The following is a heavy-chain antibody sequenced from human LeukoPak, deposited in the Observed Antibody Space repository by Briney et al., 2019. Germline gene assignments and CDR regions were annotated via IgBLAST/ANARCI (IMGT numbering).Heavy chain of an antibody. CDR2: INSDGSST. CDR3: ARETDTSGYYVDY. V-gene: IGHV3-74*01. CDR1: GFTFSSYW. Sequence: GGSLRLSCAASGFTFSSYWMHWVRQAPGKGLVWVSRINSDGSSTIYADSVKGRFTISRDNAKNTLYLQMNSLRAEDTAVYYCARETDTSGYYVDYWGQGTLVTVSS. D-gene: IGHD3-22*01. J-gene: IGHJ4*02.